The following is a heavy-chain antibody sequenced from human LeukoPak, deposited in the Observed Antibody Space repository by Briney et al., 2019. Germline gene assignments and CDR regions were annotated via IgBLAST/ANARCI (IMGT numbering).Heavy chain of an antibody. CDR1: GFTFSSYD. CDR2: ISSSANTI. V-gene: IGHV3-48*03. D-gene: IGHD3-22*01. Sequence: GGSLRLPCAAYGFTFSSYDMNWVRQAPGKGLEWVSYISSSANTIYYADSVKGRFTISRDNAKNSLYLQMNSLRAEDTAVYYCARDWVDYGSSGYRYYYGMDVWGQGTTVTVSS. J-gene: IGHJ6*02. CDR3: ARDWVDYGSSGYRYYYGMDV.